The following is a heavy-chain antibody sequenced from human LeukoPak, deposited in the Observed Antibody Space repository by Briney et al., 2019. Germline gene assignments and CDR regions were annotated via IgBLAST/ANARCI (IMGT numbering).Heavy chain of an antibody. Sequence: PGGSLRLSCSASGFTLSDYYLTWFRQAPGKGLEWVSYITSRGSTIYHADSVKGRFTISRDNAKNSLYLQMNSLRAEDTAVYYCARWLRGIADEDGVDVWGQGTTVTVSS. CDR3: ARWLRGIADEDGVDV. V-gene: IGHV3-11*01. D-gene: IGHD6-13*01. CDR2: ITSRGSTI. CDR1: GFTLSDYY. J-gene: IGHJ6*02.